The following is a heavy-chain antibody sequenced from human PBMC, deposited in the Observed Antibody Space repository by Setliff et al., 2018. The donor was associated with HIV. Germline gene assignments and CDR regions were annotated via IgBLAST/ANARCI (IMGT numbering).Heavy chain of an antibody. Sequence: SETLSLTCAVYNGSLSNYYWSWIRQSPGKGLGWIGEVSHSGSTKYNPSLKSRVTMSVDTSKNQVSLKLNSFCARRRSFIGGAVAGHFDYWGQGTPVTVSS. CDR2: VSHSGST. CDR1: NGSLSNYY. D-gene: IGHD6-19*01. J-gene: IGHJ4*02. CDR3: AVAGHFDY. V-gene: IGHV4-34*01.